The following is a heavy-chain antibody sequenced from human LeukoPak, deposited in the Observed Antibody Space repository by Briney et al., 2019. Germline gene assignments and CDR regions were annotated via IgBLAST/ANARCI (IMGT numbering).Heavy chain of an antibody. Sequence: ASVKVSCNASGSTFTSYGISWVRQAPGQGLKGMGWISAYNGNTNYAQKLQGRVTMTTDTSTSTAYMELRSLRSDDTAVYYCARDPEYCSSTSCYYYYGMDVWGQGTTVTVSS. CDR2: ISAYNGNT. D-gene: IGHD2-2*01. V-gene: IGHV1-18*01. CDR3: ARDPEYCSSTSCYYYYGMDV. CDR1: GSTFTSYG. J-gene: IGHJ6*02.